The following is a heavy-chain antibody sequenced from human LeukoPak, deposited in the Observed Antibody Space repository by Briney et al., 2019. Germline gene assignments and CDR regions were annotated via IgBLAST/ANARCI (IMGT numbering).Heavy chain of an antibody. CDR1: GFTFSTYG. Sequence: GGSLRLSCAASGFTFSTYGMHWVRQAPGKGLEWVAFIRYDGSNKYYADSVKGRFTISIDNSKSTLYLQMNSLRAEDTAVYYCARYHCSSTSCYSEVSFDYWGQGTLVTVSS. CDR2: IRYDGSNK. CDR3: ARYHCSSTSCYSEVSFDY. D-gene: IGHD2-2*01. J-gene: IGHJ4*02. V-gene: IGHV3-30*02.